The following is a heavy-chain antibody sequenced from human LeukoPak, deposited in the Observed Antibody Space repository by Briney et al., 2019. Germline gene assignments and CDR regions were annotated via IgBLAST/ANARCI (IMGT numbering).Heavy chain of an antibody. CDR2: ISYDGSNK. CDR3: AREVPDITMATNGMDV. D-gene: IGHD3-10*01. V-gene: IGHV3-30*04. Sequence: GGSLRLSCAASGFTFSSYAMHWVRQAPGKGLEWVAVISYDGSNKYCADSVKGRFTISRDNSKNTLYLQMNSLRAEDTAVYYCAREVPDITMATNGMDVWGQGTTVTVSS. J-gene: IGHJ6*02. CDR1: GFTFSSYA.